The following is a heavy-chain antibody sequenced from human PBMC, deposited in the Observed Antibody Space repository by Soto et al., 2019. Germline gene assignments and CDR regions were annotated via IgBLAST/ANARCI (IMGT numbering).Heavy chain of an antibody. J-gene: IGHJ6*03. V-gene: IGHV4-39*01. Sequence: QLQLQESGPGLVKPSETLSLTCTVSGGSISSSSYYWGWIRQPPGKGLEWIGSIYYSGSTYYNPSLKRRVTISVDTSKKQSSLKLSSETAADTAVYYCARLLTGYLGRYYYYMDVWGKGTTVTVSS. D-gene: IGHD3-9*01. CDR3: ARLLTGYLGRYYYYMDV. CDR2: IYYSGST. CDR1: GGSISSSSYY.